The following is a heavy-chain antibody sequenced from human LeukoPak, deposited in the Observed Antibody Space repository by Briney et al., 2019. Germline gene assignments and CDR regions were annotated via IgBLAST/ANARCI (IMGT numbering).Heavy chain of an antibody. CDR1: GFTFDDYA. CDR2: INWNTNSI. CDR3: AKGSSGWSTDAFDI. D-gene: IGHD6-19*01. J-gene: IGHJ3*02. V-gene: IGHV3-9*01. Sequence: GRSLRPSCAASGFTFDDYAMHWVRQAPGKGLEWVSGINWNTNSIKYADSVKGRFTISRDNAKNSLYLQMNSLRAEDTAFYYCAKGSSGWSTDAFDIWGQGTMVTVSS.